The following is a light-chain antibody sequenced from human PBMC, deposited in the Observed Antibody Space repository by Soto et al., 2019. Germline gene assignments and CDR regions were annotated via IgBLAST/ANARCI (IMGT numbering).Light chain of an antibody. V-gene: IGKV3-15*01. CDR3: QQYNNWPPWT. CDR1: RGVGGT. Sequence: EIVMTQSPATLSVSPGERATPSSGAIRGVGGTLAWYQQKPGQAPRLLIYGASTRATGIPARFSGSGSGTEFTLTISSLQSEDFAVYYCQQYNNWPPWTFGQGTKVEIK. CDR2: GAS. J-gene: IGKJ1*01.